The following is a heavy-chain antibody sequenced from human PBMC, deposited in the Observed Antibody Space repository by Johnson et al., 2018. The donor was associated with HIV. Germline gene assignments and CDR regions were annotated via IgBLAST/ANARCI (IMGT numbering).Heavy chain of an antibody. J-gene: IGHJ3*02. CDR1: GFTFSSYW. D-gene: IGHD2-21*01. V-gene: IGHV3-74*01. CDR3: AKDVAFRDDAFDI. CDR2: INSDGSST. Sequence: VQLVESGGGLVQPGGSLRLSCAASGFTFSSYWMHWVRQAPGKGLVWVSRINSDGSSTTYADSVKGRFTISRDNAKNILYLQMNSLRAEDTAVYYCAKDVAFRDDAFDIWGQGTMVTVSS.